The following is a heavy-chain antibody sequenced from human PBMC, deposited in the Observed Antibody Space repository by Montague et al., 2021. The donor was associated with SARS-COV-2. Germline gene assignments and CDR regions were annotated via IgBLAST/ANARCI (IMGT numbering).Heavy chain of an antibody. J-gene: IGHJ4*02. CDR2: IKQDGSET. Sequence: SLRLSCAASGFSFSSYWMSWVRQAPGKGLEWVANIKQDGSETYYVGSVKGRLTISRDNAKHSLYLQMSSLRAEDTAVYYCARVPSSSWYFEYWGQGTLVTVSS. V-gene: IGHV3-7*01. D-gene: IGHD6-13*01. CDR3: ARVPSSSWYFEY. CDR1: GFSFSSYW.